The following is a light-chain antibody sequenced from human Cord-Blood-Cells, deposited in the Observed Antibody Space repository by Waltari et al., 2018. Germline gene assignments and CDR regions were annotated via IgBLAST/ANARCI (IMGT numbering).Light chain of an antibody. CDR2: TAS. CDR3: QQYNSYSYT. J-gene: IGKJ2*01. Sequence: DIQMTQSPSTLSASVGDRVTITCRASQSISSWLAWYQQKPGKAPKLLIYTASSLESEVPSRFSGSGSGTEFTLTISSLQPDDFATYYCQQYNSYSYTFGQGTKLEIK. V-gene: IGKV1-5*03. CDR1: QSISSW.